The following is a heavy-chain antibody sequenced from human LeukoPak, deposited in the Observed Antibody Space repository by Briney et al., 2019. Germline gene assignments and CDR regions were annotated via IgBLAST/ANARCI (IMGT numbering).Heavy chain of an antibody. V-gene: IGHV3-30*18. CDR2: ISYDGSNK. J-gene: IGHJ6*02. D-gene: IGHD6-19*01. CDR3: AKEEQWLPRGNYYGMDV. CDR1: GFTFSSYG. Sequence: GGSLRLSCAASGFTFSSYGMHWVRQAPGKGLEWVAVISYDGSNKYYADSVKGRFTISRDNSKNTLYLQMNSLRAEDTAVYYCAKEEQWLPRGNYYGMDVWGQGTTVTVSS.